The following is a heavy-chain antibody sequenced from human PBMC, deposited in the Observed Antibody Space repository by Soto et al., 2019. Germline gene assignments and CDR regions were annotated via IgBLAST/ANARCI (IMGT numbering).Heavy chain of an antibody. J-gene: IGHJ4*02. CDR1: GFTFSIFG. Sequence: QVQLVESGGGVVQPGRSLRLSCAASGFTFSIFGMHWVRQAPGKGLEWAAIIWYDGSNAYYADSVRGRFTISRDNSKNTVYLQMNSLRAEDTAFYYCARDKGSSTVVSGISQEGYFDSCGQGTLVTVSS. D-gene: IGHD6-19*01. CDR3: ARDKGSSTVVSGISQEGYFDS. CDR2: IWYDGSNA. V-gene: IGHV3-33*01.